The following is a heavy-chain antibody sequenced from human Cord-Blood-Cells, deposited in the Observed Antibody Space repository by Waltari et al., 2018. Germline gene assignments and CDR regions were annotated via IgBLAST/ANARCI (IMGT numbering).Heavy chain of an antibody. Sequence: QVQLQESGPGLVKPSETLSLTCAVSGYSISSGYYWGWIRQPPGKGLEWIGSIYHSGRTYYNPSLKSRVTISVDTSKNQFSLKLSSVTAADTAVYYCARGVYFDYWGQGTLVTVSS. CDR2: IYHSGRT. V-gene: IGHV4-38-2*01. J-gene: IGHJ4*02. CDR1: GYSISSGYY. D-gene: IGHD2-8*01. CDR3: ARGVYFDY.